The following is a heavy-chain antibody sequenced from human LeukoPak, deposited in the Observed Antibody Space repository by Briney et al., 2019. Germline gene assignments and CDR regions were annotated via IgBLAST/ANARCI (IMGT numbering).Heavy chain of an antibody. CDR3: ARGEYVISGYRNDAFDI. J-gene: IGHJ3*02. CDR2: INPYSGGT. CDR1: GYTVADYY. V-gene: IGHV1-2*02. D-gene: IGHD3-22*01. Sequence: ASVKVSCKASGYTVADYYIHWVRQAPGQRLEWMGWINPYSGGTKYAQKFQGRVTMTRDTSSSTAYMGITRLRSDDTAVYYCARGEYVISGYRNDAFDIWGQGTMVTVSS.